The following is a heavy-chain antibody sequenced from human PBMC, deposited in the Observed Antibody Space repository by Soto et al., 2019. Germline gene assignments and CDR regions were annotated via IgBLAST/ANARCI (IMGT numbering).Heavy chain of an antibody. J-gene: IGHJ5*02. V-gene: IGHV1-18*01. CDR2: ISAYNGNT. CDR1: GYTFTSYG. CDR3: ARVATIFGVVNWFDP. D-gene: IGHD3-3*01. Sequence: GASVKVSCKASGYTFTSYGISWVRQAPGQGLEWMGWISAYNGNTNYAQKLQGRVTMTTDTSTSTAYMELRSLRSDDTAVYYCARVATIFGVVNWFDPWGQGTLVTVCS.